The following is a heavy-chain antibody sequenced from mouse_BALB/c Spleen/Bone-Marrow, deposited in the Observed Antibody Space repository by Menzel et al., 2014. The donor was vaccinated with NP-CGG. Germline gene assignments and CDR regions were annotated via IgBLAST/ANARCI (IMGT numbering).Heavy chain of an antibody. CDR3: ARDRGGSSRALDY. D-gene: IGHD1-1*02. J-gene: IGHJ4*01. V-gene: IGHV2-9*02. Sequence: VQLQQSGPGLVAPSQNLSITCTVSGFSLTSYGVHWVRQPPGKGLEWLGVIWAGGSTIYNSAPMSRLSISKDNSKSQVFLKMNSLQTDDTALYYCARDRGGSSRALDYWGQGTSVTVSS. CDR2: IWAGGST. CDR1: GFSLTSYG.